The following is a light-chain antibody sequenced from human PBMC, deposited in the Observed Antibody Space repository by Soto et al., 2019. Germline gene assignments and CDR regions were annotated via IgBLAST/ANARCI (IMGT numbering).Light chain of an antibody. CDR1: QSVSSSY. J-gene: IGKJ1*01. V-gene: IGKV3-20*01. CDR2: GAS. Sequence: EIVLTQSTGTLSLSPRERATLSCRASQSVSSSYLAWYQQKPGQAPRLLIYGASSRATGIPDRFSGSGSGTDFPLTISRLEPEDFAVYYCQQYGSSTWTFGQGTKVEIK. CDR3: QQYGSSTWT.